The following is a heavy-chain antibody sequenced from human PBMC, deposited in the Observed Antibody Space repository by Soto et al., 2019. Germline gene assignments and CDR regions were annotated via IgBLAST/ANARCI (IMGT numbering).Heavy chain of an antibody. Sequence: QVQLVESGGGVVQPGRSLRLSCAASRFIFSNYEMHWVRQTPGRGLEWVAVISFDGKNEHYVDSVKGRFTISRDNSKNSLYLQMNSLMPEDSAVYYCARGRNWNPGGYYSYYGRDVWGQGTTVTVSS. CDR1: RFIFSNYE. D-gene: IGHD1-1*01. V-gene: IGHV3-30*03. CDR3: ARGRNWNPGGYYSYYGRDV. CDR2: ISFDGKNE. J-gene: IGHJ6*02.